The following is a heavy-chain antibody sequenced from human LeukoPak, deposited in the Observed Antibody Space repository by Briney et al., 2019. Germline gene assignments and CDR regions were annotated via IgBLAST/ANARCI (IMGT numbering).Heavy chain of an antibody. J-gene: IGHJ6*02. V-gene: IGHV4-59*08. CDR1: GGSISTYY. D-gene: IGHD6-13*01. CDR2: FYYSGST. CDR3: ARAQCSSSPLYYGMDV. Sequence: SETPSLTCTVSGGSISTYYWSWIRQPPGKGLEWIGYFYYSGSTNYNPSLKSRVTILVDTSKNQFSLKLSSVTAADTALYYCARAQCSSSPLYYGMDVWGQGTTVTVSS.